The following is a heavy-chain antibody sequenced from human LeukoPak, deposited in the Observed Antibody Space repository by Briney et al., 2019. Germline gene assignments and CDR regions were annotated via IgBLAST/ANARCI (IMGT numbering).Heavy chain of an antibody. V-gene: IGHV1-46*01. Sequence: ASVKVSCKASGYTFTSNYIHWVRQAPGQGLEWMGMIYPRDGSTSYAQKFQGRVTVARDTSTSTVHMELSGLRSEDTAVYYCARDQEGFDYWGQGTLVTVSS. CDR3: ARDQEGFDY. CDR2: IYPRDGST. J-gene: IGHJ4*02. CDR1: GYTFTSNY.